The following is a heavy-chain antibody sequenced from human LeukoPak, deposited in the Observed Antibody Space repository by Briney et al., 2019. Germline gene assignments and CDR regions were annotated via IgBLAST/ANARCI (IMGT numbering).Heavy chain of an antibody. V-gene: IGHV4-59*01. J-gene: IGHJ6*02. D-gene: IGHD1-7*01. Sequence: SETLSLTCTVSGGSISSYYWSWIRQPPGKGLEWIGYIYYSGSTNYNPSLKSRVTMSVDTSKNQFSLKLSSVTAADTAVYYCARDNWNYGSSMDVWGQGTTVTVSS. CDR1: GGSISSYY. CDR3: ARDNWNYGSSMDV. CDR2: IYYSGST.